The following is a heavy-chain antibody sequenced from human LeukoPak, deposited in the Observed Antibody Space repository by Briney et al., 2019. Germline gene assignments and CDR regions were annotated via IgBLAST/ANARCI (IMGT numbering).Heavy chain of an antibody. CDR2: ISHRGST. CDR3: ARGRRQLVRSWGY. J-gene: IGHJ4*02. CDR1: GGSFSGYY. D-gene: IGHD6-13*01. Sequence: PSETLPLTCSVYGGSFSGYYCSWIRQPPGKGLEWIGEISHRGSTNYNPSLKSRVTISVYTSKNQFSLKLTSVTAADTAVYYCARGRRQLVRSWGYWGQGTLVTVSS. V-gene: IGHV4-34*01.